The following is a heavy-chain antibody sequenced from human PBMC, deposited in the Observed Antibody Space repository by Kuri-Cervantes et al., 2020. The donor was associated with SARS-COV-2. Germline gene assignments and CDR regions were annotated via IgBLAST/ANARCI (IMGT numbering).Heavy chain of an antibody. J-gene: IGHJ3*02. V-gene: IGHV1-2*02. CDR2: INSNTGVT. D-gene: IGHD3-22*01. CDR1: GGTFSSYA. CDR3: VRFRYYDTIRNASDI. Sequence: ASVKVSCKASGGTFSSYAISWVRQAPGQGLEWVGWINSNTGVTKYSQKFQGRVTMTRDTSITTAYMELSRLRSDDTAVYYCVRFRYYDTIRNASDIWGQGTLVTVSS.